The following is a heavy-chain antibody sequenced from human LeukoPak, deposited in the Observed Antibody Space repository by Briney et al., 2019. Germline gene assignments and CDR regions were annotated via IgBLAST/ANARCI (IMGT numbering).Heavy chain of an antibody. J-gene: IGHJ4*02. D-gene: IGHD5-12*01. Sequence: PSETLSLTCTVSGGSISSGGYYWSWIRQPPGKGLEWIGYIYHSGSTYYNPSLKSRVTISVDRSKNQFSLKLSSVTAADTAVYYCARGGEWLPYYFDYWGQGTLVTVSS. V-gene: IGHV4-30-2*01. CDR2: IYHSGST. CDR1: GGSISSGGYY. CDR3: ARGGEWLPYYFDY.